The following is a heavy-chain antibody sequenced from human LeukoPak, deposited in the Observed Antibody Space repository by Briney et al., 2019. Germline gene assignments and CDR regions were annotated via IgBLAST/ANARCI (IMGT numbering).Heavy chain of an antibody. CDR2: IYYSGST. J-gene: IGHJ4*02. Sequence: SETLSLTSTVSGGSISSYYWSWIRQPPGKGLEWIGYIYYSGSTNYNPSLKSRVTISVDTSKNHFSLKLSSVTAADTAVYYCARHRYYDSSGYYYGVINDYWGQGTLVTVSS. CDR1: GGSISSYY. CDR3: ARHRYYDSSGYYYGVINDY. V-gene: IGHV4-59*08. D-gene: IGHD3-22*01.